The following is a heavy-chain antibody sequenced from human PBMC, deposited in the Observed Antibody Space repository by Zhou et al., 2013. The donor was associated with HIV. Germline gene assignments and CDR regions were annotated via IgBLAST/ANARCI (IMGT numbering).Heavy chain of an antibody. V-gene: IGHV4-59*02. CDR3: ARYLRGSSYHLDY. Sequence: QVQLQESGPRLVKPSETLSLTCTVSGGSVNSQYWSWVRQPPGKGLEWIGHVYYSGSTNYNPSLNSRVTISIDTSKNQFSLKLSSVTAADTAVYYCARYLRGSSYHLDYWGQGTLVTVSS. CDR2: VYYSGST. CDR1: GGSVNSQY. J-gene: IGHJ4*02. D-gene: IGHD6-6*01.